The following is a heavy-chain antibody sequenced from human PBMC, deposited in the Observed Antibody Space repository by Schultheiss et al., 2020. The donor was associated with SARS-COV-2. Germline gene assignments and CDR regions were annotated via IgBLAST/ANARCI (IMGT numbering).Heavy chain of an antibody. Sequence: SETLSLTCAVYGGSFSGYYWSWIRQPPGKGLEWIGSILYSGSTDYNPSLKSRVTISVDTSKNQFSLKLSSVTAADTAVYYCARGGGEPWGQGTLVTVSS. CDR1: GGSFSGYY. J-gene: IGHJ5*02. V-gene: IGHV4-59*12. CDR3: ARGGGEP. CDR2: ILYSGST.